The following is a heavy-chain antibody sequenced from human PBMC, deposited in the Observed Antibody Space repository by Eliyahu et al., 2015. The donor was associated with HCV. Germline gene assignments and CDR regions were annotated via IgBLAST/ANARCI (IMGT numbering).Heavy chain of an antibody. D-gene: IGHD6-19*01. J-gene: IGHJ5*02. Sequence: QVQLQESGPGLVKPSXPLSLTFPVSGXPXPXXSLSWIRQPPGKGLEWIGYIHYSGSTNYNPSLKSRVTISIDTSKNQFSLNLTSVTAADTAMYYCASGGGGIAVTGTGGWFDPWGQGTLVTVSS. CDR1: GXPXPXXS. V-gene: IGHV4-59*01. CDR2: IHYSGST. CDR3: ASGGGGIAVTGTGGWFDP.